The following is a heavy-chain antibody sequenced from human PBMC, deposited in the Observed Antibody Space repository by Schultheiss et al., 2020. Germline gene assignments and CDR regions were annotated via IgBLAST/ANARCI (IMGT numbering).Heavy chain of an antibody. J-gene: IGHJ4*02. Sequence: SETLSLTCAVYGGSFSGYYWSWIRQHPGKGLEWIGYIYYSGSTNYNPSLKSRVTISVDTSKNQFSLKLSSVTAADTAVYYCARAWYYGSGSLRDQIDYWGQGTLVTVSS. CDR3: ARAWYYGSGSLRDQIDY. CDR2: IYYSGST. CDR1: GGSFSGYY. D-gene: IGHD3-10*01. V-gene: IGHV4-59*12.